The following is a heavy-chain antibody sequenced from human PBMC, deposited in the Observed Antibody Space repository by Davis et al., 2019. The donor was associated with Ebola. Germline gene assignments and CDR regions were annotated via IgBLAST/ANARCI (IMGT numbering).Heavy chain of an antibody. J-gene: IGHJ4*02. CDR1: GGSISSGSYY. CDR2: IYYSGIT. V-gene: IGHV4-39*01. Sequence: SETPSLTCTVSGGSISSGSYYWGWIRQPPGKGLEWIGTIYYSGITYYNPSLKSRVTISVDTSKNQFSLKVTSVTAADTAVYYCARQRFLPVTGGFDYWGQGTLVTVSS. CDR3: ARQRFLPVTGGFDY. D-gene: IGHD2-21*02.